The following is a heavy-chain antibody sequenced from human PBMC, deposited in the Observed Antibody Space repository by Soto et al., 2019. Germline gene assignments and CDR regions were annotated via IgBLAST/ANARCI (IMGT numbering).Heavy chain of an antibody. V-gene: IGHV1-18*01. CDR2: ISAYIGNT. J-gene: IGHJ6*02. D-gene: IGHD2-15*01. Sequence: GASVKVSCKASGYTFTSYGISWVRQAPGQGLEWMGWISAYIGNTNYAQKLQGRVTMTTDTSTSTAYMELRSLRSDDTAVYYCARDQRWQHLGSYGMAVRGQGTTVTVSS. CDR1: GYTFTSYG. CDR3: ARDQRWQHLGSYGMAV.